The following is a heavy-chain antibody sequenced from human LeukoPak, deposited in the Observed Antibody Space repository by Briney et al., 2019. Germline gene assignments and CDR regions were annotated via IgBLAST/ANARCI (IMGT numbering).Heavy chain of an antibody. CDR3: ARDRSGYGN. D-gene: IGHD5-12*01. CDR1: AYSISSGYY. J-gene: IGHJ4*02. Sequence: SETLSLTCAVSAYSISSGYYWGWIRQPPGKGLEWIGSIYHSGSTYYNPSLKSRVTISVDTSKNQFSLKLSSVTAADTAVFYCARDRSGYGNWGQGTLVTVSS. CDR2: IYHSGST. V-gene: IGHV4-38-2*02.